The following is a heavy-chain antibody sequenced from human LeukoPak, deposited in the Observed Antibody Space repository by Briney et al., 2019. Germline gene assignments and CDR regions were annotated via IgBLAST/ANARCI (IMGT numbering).Heavy chain of an antibody. J-gene: IGHJ6*02. CDR1: GFTFSDYY. CDR2: ISSSGSTI. Sequence: GGSLRLSCAASGFTFSDYYMSWIRQAPRTGLEWVSYISSSGSTIYYADSVKGRFTISRDNAKNSLYLQMNSLRAEDTAVYYCARDTRGDFWSGYSTYYYYYGMDVWGQGTTVTVSS. V-gene: IGHV3-11*01. D-gene: IGHD3-3*01. CDR3: ARDTRGDFWSGYSTYYYYYGMDV.